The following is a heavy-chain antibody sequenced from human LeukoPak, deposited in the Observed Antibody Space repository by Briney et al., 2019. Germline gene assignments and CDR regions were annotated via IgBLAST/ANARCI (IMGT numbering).Heavy chain of an antibody. CDR1: GFTFSSYA. D-gene: IGHD4-17*01. Sequence: GGSLRLSCAASGFTFSSYAMHWVRQAPGKGLEWVAVISYDGSNKYYADSVKGRFTISRDNSKNTLYLQMNSLRAEDTAVYYRAREGDYDFDYWGQGTLVTVSS. CDR3: AREGDYDFDY. J-gene: IGHJ4*02. CDR2: ISYDGSNK. V-gene: IGHV3-30-3*01.